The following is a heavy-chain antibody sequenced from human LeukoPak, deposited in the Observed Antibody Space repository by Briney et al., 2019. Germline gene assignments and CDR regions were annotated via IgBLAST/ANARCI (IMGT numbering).Heavy chain of an antibody. CDR1: GGSISSGSYY. CDR2: IYSTDNT. V-gene: IGHV4-61*02. D-gene: IGHD3-9*01. Sequence: SETLSLTCTVSGGSISSGSYYWSWIRQPAGKGLEWIGRIYSTDNTNYNPSLKSRVTISVDTSKNQFSLKLSSVTAADTAVYYCARRYDILTGYSYGASDAFDIWGQGTMVTVSS. CDR3: ARRYDILTGYSYGASDAFDI. J-gene: IGHJ3*02.